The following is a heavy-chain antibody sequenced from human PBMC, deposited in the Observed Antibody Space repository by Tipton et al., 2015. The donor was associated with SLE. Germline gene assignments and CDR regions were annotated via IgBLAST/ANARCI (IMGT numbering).Heavy chain of an antibody. Sequence: SLRLSCAASGFNFYSYGMHWARQAPGKGLEWVALIQYDGSQQYTADSVRGRFTVSRDNSKNSLYLQMSSLRAEDTAVYYCALSVTVFDSWGQGTLVTVSS. J-gene: IGHJ4*02. D-gene: IGHD2-21*02. CDR2: IQYDGSQQ. CDR1: GFNFYSYG. V-gene: IGHV3-30*02. CDR3: ALSVTVFDS.